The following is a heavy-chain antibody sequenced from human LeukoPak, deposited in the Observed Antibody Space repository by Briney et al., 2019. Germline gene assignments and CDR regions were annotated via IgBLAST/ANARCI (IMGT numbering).Heavy chain of an antibody. CDR1: GYTFTSYG. CDR2: ISAYNKR. D-gene: IGHD4-17*01. J-gene: IGHJ5*02. CDR3: ARVSAPPDYGDYVSENWFDP. V-gene: IGHV1-18*01. Sequence: ASVKVSCKASGYTFTSYGINWVRQAPGQGLEWMGWISAYNKRNYAQKFQGRVTMTADTSTSTAYMELRNLRSDDTAVYYCARVSAPPDYGDYVSENWFDPWGQGTLVTVSS.